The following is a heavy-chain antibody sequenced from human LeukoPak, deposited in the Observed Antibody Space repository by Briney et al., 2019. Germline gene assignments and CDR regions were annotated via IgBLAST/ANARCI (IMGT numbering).Heavy chain of an antibody. D-gene: IGHD3-22*01. CDR3: ALGGEYDSSGWLQR. CDR1: GFTFSSYG. Sequence: GGSLRLSCAASGFTFSSYGMHWVRQAPGMGLEWVSGISWNSGSIGYADSVKGRFTISRDNAKNSLYLQMNSLRAEDMALYYCALGGEYDSSGWLQRWGQGTLVTVSS. J-gene: IGHJ4*02. CDR2: ISWNSGSI. V-gene: IGHV3-9*03.